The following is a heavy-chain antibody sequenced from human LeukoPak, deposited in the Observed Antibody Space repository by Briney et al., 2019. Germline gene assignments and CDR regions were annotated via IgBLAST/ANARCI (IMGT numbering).Heavy chain of an antibody. Sequence: SETLSLTCTVSGGSISSYYWSWIRQPAGKGLEWIGRIYSSGTTNYNPSLKSRVTMSVDTSKNQFSLRLSSMIAADTAVYYCARTYNGNSHFDYWGQGTLVTVSS. D-gene: IGHD4-23*01. V-gene: IGHV4-4*07. CDR3: ARTYNGNSHFDY. J-gene: IGHJ4*02. CDR1: GGSISSYY. CDR2: IYSSGTT.